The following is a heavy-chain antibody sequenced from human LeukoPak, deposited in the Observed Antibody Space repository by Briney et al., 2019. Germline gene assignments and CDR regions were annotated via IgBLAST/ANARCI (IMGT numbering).Heavy chain of an antibody. CDR1: GGSISSSSYY. D-gene: IGHD3-22*01. Sequence: SETLSLTCTVSGGSISSSSYYWGWIRQPPGKGLEWIGSIYYSGSTYYNPSLKSRVTISVDTSKNQFSLKLSSVTAADTAVYYCASSGYYYHFDYWGQGTPVTVSS. J-gene: IGHJ4*02. V-gene: IGHV4-39*01. CDR3: ASSGYYYHFDY. CDR2: IYYSGST.